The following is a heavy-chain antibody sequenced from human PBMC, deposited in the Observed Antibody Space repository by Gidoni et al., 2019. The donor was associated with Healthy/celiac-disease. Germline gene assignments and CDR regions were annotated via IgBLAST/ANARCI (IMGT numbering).Heavy chain of an antibody. Sequence: QLQPQESGPGLVKPSETLSLTCTVSGGSISSTSYYWGWTRQPPGKGLEWIGSIYYSGSTYYNPSLKSRVTISVDTSKNQFSLKLSSVTAADTAVYYCARWGRYCSSTSCYNYFDYWGQGTLVTVSS. J-gene: IGHJ4*02. CDR3: ARWGRYCSSTSCYNYFDY. D-gene: IGHD2-2*01. V-gene: IGHV4-39*01. CDR2: IYYSGST. CDR1: GGSISSTSYY.